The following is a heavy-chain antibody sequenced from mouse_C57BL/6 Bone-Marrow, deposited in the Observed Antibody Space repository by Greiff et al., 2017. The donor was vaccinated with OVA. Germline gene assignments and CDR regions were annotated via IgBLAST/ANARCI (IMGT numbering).Heavy chain of an antibody. V-gene: IGHV1-7*01. CDR2: INTSSGYT. D-gene: IGHD2-3*01. J-gene: IGHJ3*01. CDR1: GYTFTSYW. CDR3: ARRSPSDGYYPWFAY. Sequence: LVESGADLAKPGASVKLSCKASGYTFTSYWMHWVKQRPGPGLEWIGYINTSSGYTKYNQKFKDKATLTADKSSSTAYMQLSSLTYEDSAVYYCARRSPSDGYYPWFAYWGQGTLVTVAA.